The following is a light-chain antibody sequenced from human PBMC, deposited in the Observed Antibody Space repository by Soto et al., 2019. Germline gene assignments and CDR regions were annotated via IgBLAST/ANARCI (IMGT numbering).Light chain of an antibody. Sequence: QSALTQPHSVSGSPGQSVTISCTGTSSDVGGYNYVSWYQHHPGKALKLIIYDVSERPSGVPDRFSGSKSGNTGNTASLTISGLQAEDEADYYCCSYAGSYTHVFGSGTKVTVL. CDR2: DVS. J-gene: IGLJ1*01. V-gene: IGLV2-11*01. CDR1: SSDVGGYNY. CDR3: CSYAGSYTHV.